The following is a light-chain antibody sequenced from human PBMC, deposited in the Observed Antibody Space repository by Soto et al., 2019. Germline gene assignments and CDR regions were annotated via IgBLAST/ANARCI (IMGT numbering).Light chain of an antibody. CDR2: DAS. CDR1: QSISRS. V-gene: IGKV3-15*01. J-gene: IGKJ2*01. Sequence: RVLTQSPSIHPVSPGERATLSCRDSQSISRSLAWYQQKPGQAPRLLISDASTRATGIPARFSGSGSGTEFTLTISSLQSEDFALYYCHQYNSWPPGTFGQGTKVDIK. CDR3: HQYNSWPPGT.